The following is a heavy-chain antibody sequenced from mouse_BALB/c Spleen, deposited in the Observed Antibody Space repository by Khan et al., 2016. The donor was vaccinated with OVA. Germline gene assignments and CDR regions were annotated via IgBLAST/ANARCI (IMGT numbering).Heavy chain of an antibody. J-gene: IGHJ2*01. CDR1: GYTFTDYI. Sequence: QVQLKESGPELVKPGASVKMSCKASGYTFTDYIISWVKQRTGQGLEWIGEIYPGSGTTNPNEKFKGRATLTADKSSNTAYMQLSSLTSEDSAVYCCGRGGGRGGMFDYWGQGTTLTVSS. D-gene: IGHD2-10*02. CDR2: IYPGSGTT. V-gene: IGHV1-77*01. CDR3: GRGGGRGGMFDY.